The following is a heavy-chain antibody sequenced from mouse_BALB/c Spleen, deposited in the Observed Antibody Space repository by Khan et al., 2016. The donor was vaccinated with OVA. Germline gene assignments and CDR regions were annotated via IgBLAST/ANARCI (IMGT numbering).Heavy chain of an antibody. Sequence: QIQLVQSGPELVKPGASVRISCKASGYTFTDYYIHWVKQRPGQGLEWIGWIYPGNVNNKYNETFKGKATLTADKSSSTAYMHLSSLTSEDSAVYFCARGGYGAFAYWGQGTLVTVSA. J-gene: IGHJ3*01. D-gene: IGHD2-2*01. CDR2: IYPGNVNN. V-gene: IGHV1S56*01. CDR1: GYTFTDYY. CDR3: ARGGYGAFAY.